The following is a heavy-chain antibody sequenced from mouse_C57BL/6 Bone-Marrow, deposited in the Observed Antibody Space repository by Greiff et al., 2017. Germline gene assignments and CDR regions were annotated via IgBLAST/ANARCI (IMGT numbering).Heavy chain of an antibody. V-gene: IGHV1-50*01. J-gene: IGHJ1*03. CDR3: ARGGYIDV. CDR2: IDPSDSYT. CDR1: GYTFTSYW. Sequence: QVQLQQSGAELVKPGASVKLSCKASGYTFTSYWMQWVKQRPGQGLEWIGEIDPSDSYTNYNQKFKGKATLTVDTSSSTAYMQLSSLTSEDSAVYYCARGGYIDVWGKGTTVTVSS.